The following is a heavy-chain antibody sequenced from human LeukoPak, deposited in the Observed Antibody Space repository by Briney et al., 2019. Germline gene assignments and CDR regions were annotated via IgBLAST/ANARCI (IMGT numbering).Heavy chain of an antibody. CDR2: IYWDDYK. D-gene: IGHD1-14*01. CDR1: ELSLRTGGVG. CDR3: THRLSGENAFDI. J-gene: IGHJ3*02. V-gene: IGHV2-5*02. Sequence: SGPTLVNPPLPLTRTSTFSELSLRTGGVGVDWIREPPGTALEWLALIYWDDYKRYTPSLKSRLTITKDTSKNQVVLTMTNMDPVDTATYYCTHRLSGENAFDIWGQGTMVTVSS.